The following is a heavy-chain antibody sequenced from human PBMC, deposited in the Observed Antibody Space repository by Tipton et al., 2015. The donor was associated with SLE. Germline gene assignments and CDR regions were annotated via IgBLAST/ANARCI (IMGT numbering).Heavy chain of an antibody. J-gene: IGHJ4*02. CDR1: GFTFDDYA. CDR2: ISWNSGSI. CDR3: AKDRITMIVGGFDY. Sequence: SLRLSCAASGFTFDDYAMHRVRQAPGNGLEWVSGISWNSGSIGYADSVKGRFTISRDNAKNSLYLQMNSLRAEDTALYYCAKDRITMIVGGFDYWGQGTLVTVSS. V-gene: IGHV3-9*01. D-gene: IGHD3-22*01.